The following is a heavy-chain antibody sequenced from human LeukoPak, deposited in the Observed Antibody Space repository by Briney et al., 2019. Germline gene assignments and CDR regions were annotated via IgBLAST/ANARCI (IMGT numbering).Heavy chain of an antibody. D-gene: IGHD5-18*01. CDR1: GFTFSSYA. V-gene: IGHV3-30-3*01. J-gene: IGHJ4*02. CDR3: ARGPVDTAPGDFDY. CDR2: ISYEGSNK. Sequence: PGGSLRLSCAASGFTFSSYAMDWVRQAPGKGLEWVAVISYEGSNKYYADSVKGRFTISRDNSKNTLYLQMNSLRAEDTAVYYCARGPVDTAPGDFDYWGQGTLVTVSS.